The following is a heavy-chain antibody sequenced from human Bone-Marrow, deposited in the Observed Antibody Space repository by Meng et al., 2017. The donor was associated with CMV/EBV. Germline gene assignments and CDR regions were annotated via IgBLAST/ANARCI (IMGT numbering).Heavy chain of an antibody. CDR3: AKDTYYDILTGYIDY. CDR1: GFTFSDYY. D-gene: IGHD3-9*01. Sequence: GGSLRLSCAASGFTFSDYYMSWIRQAPGKGLEWVSYISSSGSTIYYADSVKGRFTISRDNAKNSLYLQMNSLRAEDTAFYYCAKDTYYDILTGYIDYWGQGTLVTVSS. J-gene: IGHJ4*02. V-gene: IGHV3-11*01. CDR2: ISSSGSTI.